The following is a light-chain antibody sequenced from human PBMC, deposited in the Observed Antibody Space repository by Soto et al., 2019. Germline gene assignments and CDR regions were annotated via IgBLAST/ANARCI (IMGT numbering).Light chain of an antibody. CDR3: SSYTSSSTLVV. J-gene: IGLJ2*01. CDR2: EVS. V-gene: IGLV2-14*01. Sequence: QSVLTQPASVSGSPGQSITISCTGTSSDVGGYNYVSWYQQHPGKAPKLMIYEVSNRPSGVSNRFSGSKSGNTASLTISRLQAEDEADYYSSSYTSSSTLVVFGGGTKLTVL. CDR1: SSDVGGYNY.